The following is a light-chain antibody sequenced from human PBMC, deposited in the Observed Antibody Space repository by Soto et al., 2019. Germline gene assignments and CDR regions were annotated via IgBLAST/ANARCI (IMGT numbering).Light chain of an antibody. CDR3: SSHTTSSPPVL. Sequence: QSALTQTASVSGSPGQSITISCTGTSSDVGAFNFVSWYQQHPGKAPKLIIYDVRNRPSGVSDRFSGSKSGNTASLTIYGLQAEDQADYYCSSHTTSSPPVLFGGGTKVTVL. CDR2: DVR. V-gene: IGLV2-14*03. CDR1: SSDVGAFNF. J-gene: IGLJ2*01.